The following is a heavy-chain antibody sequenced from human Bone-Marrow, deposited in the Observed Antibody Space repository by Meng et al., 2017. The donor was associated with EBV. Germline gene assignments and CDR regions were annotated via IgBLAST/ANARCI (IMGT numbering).Heavy chain of an antibody. CDR3: ARRSTIYSGRFDF. CDR2: ISNSGGTT. CDR1: GFTFSDYY. J-gene: IGHJ4*02. D-gene: IGHD5/OR15-5a*01. V-gene: IGHV3-11*01. Sequence: QVELVESGGGLVKPGGSLRRSCAASGFTFSDYYMSWIRQAPGKGLEWVSYISNSGGTTYYADSVKGRFTISRDNTKNSLYMQMNSLRDEDTAVYYCARRSTIYSGRFDFWGQGTLVTVSS.